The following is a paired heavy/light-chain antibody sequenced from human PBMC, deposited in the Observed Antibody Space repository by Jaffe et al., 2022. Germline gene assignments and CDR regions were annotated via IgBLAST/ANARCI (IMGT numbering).Heavy chain of an antibody. CDR1: GFTFSSYE. CDR2: ISSSGSSI. Sequence: EVQLVESGGGLVQPGGSLRLSCAASGFTFSSYEMNWVRQAPGKGLEWVSKISSSGSSIYYTDSVKGRFTVSRDNAKNSFYLQMNSLRAEDTAVYYCASGARHYNMLTGYYNSGAFDNWGQGTMLTVSS. CDR3: ASGARHYNMLTGYYNSGAFDN. V-gene: IGHV3-48*03. J-gene: IGHJ3*02. D-gene: IGHD3-9*01.
Light chain of an antibody. J-gene: IGKJ2*01. CDR1: QGISSA. CDR3: QQFNSYPYT. V-gene: IGKV1-13*02. Sequence: AIQLTQSPSSLSASVGDRVTITCRASQGISSALAWYQQKPGKAPNLLIYDASTLESGVPSRFSGSGSGTDFTLTISSLQPEDFATYYCQQFNSYPYTFGQGTKLEIK. CDR2: DAS.